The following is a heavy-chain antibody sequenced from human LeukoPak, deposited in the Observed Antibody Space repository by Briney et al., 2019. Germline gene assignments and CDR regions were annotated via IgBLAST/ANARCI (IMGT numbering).Heavy chain of an antibody. Sequence: SETLSLTCAVYGGSFSGYYWSWIRQPPGKGLEWIGEINHSGSTNYNPSLKSRVTISVDTSKNQFSLKLSSVTAADTAVYYCARLRIAAAATYYYYGMDVWGQGTTVTVSS. CDR1: GGSFSGYY. D-gene: IGHD6-13*01. CDR3: ARLRIAAAATYYYYGMDV. CDR2: INHSGST. J-gene: IGHJ6*02. V-gene: IGHV4-34*01.